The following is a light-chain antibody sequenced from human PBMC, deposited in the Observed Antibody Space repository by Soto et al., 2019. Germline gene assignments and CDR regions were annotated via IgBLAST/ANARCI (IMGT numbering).Light chain of an antibody. V-gene: IGKV1-5*03. Sequence: DIQMTQSPSTLSASVGDRVSITCRASQSIGDWLAWYQQKPGKAPKLLIYKASNLQSGVPSRFSGSGSGTDFTLTISSLQPDDFATYYCQHYDSYSPTWTFGQGTKADIK. CDR1: QSIGDW. CDR3: QHYDSYSPTWT. J-gene: IGKJ1*01. CDR2: KAS.